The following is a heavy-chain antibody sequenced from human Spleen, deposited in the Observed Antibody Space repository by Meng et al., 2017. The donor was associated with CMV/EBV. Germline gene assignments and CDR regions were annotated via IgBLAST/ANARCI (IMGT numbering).Heavy chain of an antibody. V-gene: IGHV3-73*01. D-gene: IGHD2-2*01. J-gene: IGHJ6*02. CDR2: IRREGDTYAT. CDR3: AKDQVLWYQLLCGGMDV. Sequence: GGSLRLSCAASGFTFSGSAVHWVRHTSGKGLEWVGRIRREGDTYATAYGASVTGRFIISRDDSKNTAFLQMNSLRAEETAVYYCAKDQVLWYQLLCGGMDVWGQGTTVTVSS. CDR1: GFTFSGSA.